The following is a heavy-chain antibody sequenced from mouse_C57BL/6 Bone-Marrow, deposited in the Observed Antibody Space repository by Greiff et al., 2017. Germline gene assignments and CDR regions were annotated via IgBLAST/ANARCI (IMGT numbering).Heavy chain of an antibody. CDR2: SRNKANDYTT. D-gene: IGHD3-2*02. J-gene: IGHJ3*01. CDR3: ARDGDSSGFFAY. CDR1: GFTFSDFY. Sequence: EVKLMESGGGLVQSGRSLRLSCATSGFTFSDFYMEWVRQAPGKGLEWIAASRNKANDYTTEYSASVKGRFIVSRDTYQSILYLQMNALRAEDTAIYYCARDGDSSGFFAYWGQGTLVTVSA. V-gene: IGHV7-1*01.